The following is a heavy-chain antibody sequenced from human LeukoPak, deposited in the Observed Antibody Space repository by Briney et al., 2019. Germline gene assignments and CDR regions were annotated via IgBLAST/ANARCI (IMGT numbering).Heavy chain of an antibody. D-gene: IGHD6-13*01. V-gene: IGHV3-66*01. J-gene: IGHJ4*02. CDR3: ARARIAAATDY. CDR1: GFTVSSNY. CDR2: IYSGGST. Sequence: HPGGSLRLSCAASGFTVSSNYMNWVRQAPGKGLEWVSVIYSGGSTYYADSVKGRFTISRDSSKNTLYLQMNSLRVEDTAVYYCARARIAAATDYWGQGALVTVSS.